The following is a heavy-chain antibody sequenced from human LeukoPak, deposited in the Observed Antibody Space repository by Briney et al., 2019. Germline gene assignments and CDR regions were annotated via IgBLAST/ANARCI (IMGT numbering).Heavy chain of an antibody. CDR3: AKDVAYYDILTGYTHYFDY. V-gene: IGHV3-23*01. CDR1: GFTFSSYW. D-gene: IGHD3-9*01. CDR2: ISGSGGST. Sequence: PGGSLRLSCAASGFTFSSYWMHWVRQAPGKGLEWVSAISGSGGSTYYADSVKGRFTISRDNSKNTLYLQMNSLRAEDTAVYYCAKDVAYYDILTGYTHYFDYWGQGTLVTVSS. J-gene: IGHJ4*02.